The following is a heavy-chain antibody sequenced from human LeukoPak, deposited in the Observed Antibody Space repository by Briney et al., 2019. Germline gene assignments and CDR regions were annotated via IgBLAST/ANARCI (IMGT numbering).Heavy chain of an antibody. V-gene: IGHV3-66*01. CDR1: GFTVSSGY. J-gene: IGHJ4*02. Sequence: GGSLRLSCIASGFTVSSGYVNWVRHAPGKGLEGVSVLYAGGGAYYADSVKGRFTISRDHSKNTLYLQMNSLRAEDTAVYYCARGRAVTDVGIFDYWSQGTLVIVSS. D-gene: IGHD2-21*02. CDR3: ARGRAVTDVGIFDY. CDR2: LYAGGGA.